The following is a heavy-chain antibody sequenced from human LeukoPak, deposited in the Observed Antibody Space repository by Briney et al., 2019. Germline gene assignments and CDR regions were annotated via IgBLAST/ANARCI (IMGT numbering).Heavy chain of an antibody. V-gene: IGHV4-59*01. D-gene: IGHD1-26*01. Sequence: SETLSLTCTVSGGSISTYYWTWIRQPPGKGLQWIGYIYCSGSTEYNPSLKSPVTISVDTSKNQFSLKLSSVTVADTAMYYCASAISGSYFLWGQGTLVTVSS. CDR1: GGSISTYY. CDR2: IYCSGST. CDR3: ASAISGSYFL. J-gene: IGHJ4*02.